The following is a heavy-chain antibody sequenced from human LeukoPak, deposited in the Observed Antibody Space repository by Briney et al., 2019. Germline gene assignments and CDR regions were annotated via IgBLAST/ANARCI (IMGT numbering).Heavy chain of an antibody. CDR2: IYYSGST. Sequence: SETLSLTYAVSGGYIGSFYWSWIRRPPGKGLEWIGYIYYSGSTNYNPSLKSRVTISVDTSKNQFSLKVTSVTAADTAVYYCARGFAAAGFDYWGQGTLVTVSS. J-gene: IGHJ4*02. D-gene: IGHD6-13*01. V-gene: IGHV4-59*08. CDR1: GGYIGSFY. CDR3: ARGFAAAGFDY.